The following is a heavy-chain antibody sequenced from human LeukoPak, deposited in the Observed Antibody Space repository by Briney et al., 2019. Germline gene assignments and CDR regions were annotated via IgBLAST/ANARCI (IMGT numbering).Heavy chain of an antibody. V-gene: IGHV4-34*01. Sequence: KSSETLSLTCAVYGGSFSGYYWSWIRQPPGKGLEWIGEINHSGSTNYNPSLKSRVTISVDTSKNQFSLKLSSVTAADTAVYYCARGLAPRTYYYDSSGYYSGAFDIWGQGTMVTVSS. CDR1: GGSFSGYY. D-gene: IGHD3-22*01. J-gene: IGHJ3*02. CDR3: ARGLAPRTYYYDSSGYYSGAFDI. CDR2: INHSGST.